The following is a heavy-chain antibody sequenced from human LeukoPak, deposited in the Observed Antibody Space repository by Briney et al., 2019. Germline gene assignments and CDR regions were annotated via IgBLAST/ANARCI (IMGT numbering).Heavy chain of an antibody. CDR2: IIPSLNIA. CDR1: GGNFSSYA. V-gene: IGHV1-69*04. J-gene: IGHJ4*02. CDR3: ATYCTGGRCPRTSDY. Sequence: ASVKVSCKASGGNFSSYAFNWVRQAPGQGLEWMGRIIPSLNIANSAQKFQGRVTITADKSTSTTYMELSSLTSEDTAVFYCATYCTGGRCPRTSDYWGQGTLVTVSS. D-gene: IGHD2-15*01.